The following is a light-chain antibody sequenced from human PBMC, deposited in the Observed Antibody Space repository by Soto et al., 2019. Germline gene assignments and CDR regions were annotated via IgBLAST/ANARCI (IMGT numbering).Light chain of an antibody. CDR1: NSNIGSNT. CDR3: AAWDDSLIAWV. J-gene: IGLJ3*02. Sequence: QSVLTQPPSASGTPGQRVTISCSGSNSNIGSNTVSWYQQLPGTAPKLLIYHNNQRPSGVPDRFSGSKSGTSASLAISGLQSEDEADYYCAAWDDSLIAWVFGGGTKLTVL. V-gene: IGLV1-44*01. CDR2: HNN.